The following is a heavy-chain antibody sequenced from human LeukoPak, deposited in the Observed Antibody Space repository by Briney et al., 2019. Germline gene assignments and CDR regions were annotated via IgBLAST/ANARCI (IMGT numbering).Heavy chain of an antibody. CDR2: ISYDGSNK. J-gene: IGHJ4*02. V-gene: IGHV3-30-3*02. D-gene: IGHD3-3*01. CDR3: AKSGYDFWSGYLGY. Sequence: GGSLRLSCAASGFTFSTYTMHWVRQAPGKGLEWVAVISYDGSNKYYADSVKGRFTISRDNSKNTLYLQMNSLRAEDTAVYYCAKSGYDFWSGYLGYWGQGTLVTVSS. CDR1: GFTFSTYT.